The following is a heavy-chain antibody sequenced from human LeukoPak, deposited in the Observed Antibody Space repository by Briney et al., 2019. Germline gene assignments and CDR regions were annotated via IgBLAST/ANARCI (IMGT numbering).Heavy chain of an antibody. J-gene: IGHJ4*02. V-gene: IGHV3-30*04. CDR1: GFPFSSYS. CDR2: ISYHGSNT. Sequence: QSGRSLRLSYAACGFPFSSYSMHGVRHAPGKGREERTLISYHGSNTDYTDSVKGRFTVCRHNSKNTLFGEMNSLRAEGTAIYFCARSPERLGQGHLDSWGQGTLVTVSS. D-gene: IGHD3/OR15-3a*01. CDR3: ARSPERLGQGHLDS.